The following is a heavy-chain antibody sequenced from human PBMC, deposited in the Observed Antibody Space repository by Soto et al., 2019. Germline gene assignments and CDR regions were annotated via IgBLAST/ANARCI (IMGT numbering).Heavy chain of an antibody. J-gene: IGHJ3*02. CDR2: ISGSGGST. CDR3: GKDPVMITFGGVIVSHAFDI. CDR1: GFTFSSYA. Sequence: GGSLRLSCAASGFTFSSYAMSWVRQAPGKGLEWVSAISGSGGSTYYADSVKGRFTISRDNSKNTLYLQMNSLRAEDKGVYYWGKDPVMITFGGVIVSHAFDIWGQGTMVTVSS. D-gene: IGHD3-16*02. V-gene: IGHV3-23*01.